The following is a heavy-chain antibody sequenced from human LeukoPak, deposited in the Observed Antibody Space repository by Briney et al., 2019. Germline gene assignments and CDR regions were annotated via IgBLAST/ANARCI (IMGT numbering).Heavy chain of an antibody. V-gene: IGHV1-46*01. J-gene: IGHJ4*02. Sequence: ASVKVSCKASGYTFTSYYMHWVRQAPGQGLEWMGIINPSGGSTSYAQKFQGRVTMTRDTSTSTVYMELSSLRSEDTAVYYCARVVGYCSGGSCYIPGLDYWGQGTLVTVSS. CDR2: INPSGGST. D-gene: IGHD2-15*01. CDR3: ARVVGYCSGGSCYIPGLDY. CDR1: GYTFTSYY.